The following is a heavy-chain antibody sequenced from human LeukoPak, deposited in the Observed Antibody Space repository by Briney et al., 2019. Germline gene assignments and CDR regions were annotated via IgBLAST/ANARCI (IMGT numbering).Heavy chain of an antibody. V-gene: IGHV3-30*04. CDR3: ARDSTTSTIRGALDY. CDR2: ISYDESET. J-gene: IGHJ4*02. D-gene: IGHD3-10*01. CDR1: GFIFSYYT. Sequence: PGGSLRLSCAASGFIFSYYTFHWVRQAPGKGLEWVAVISYDESETYYADSLKGRFTLSRDNSQKMLYLQLNSLRPEDTAVYYCARDSTTSTIRGALDYWGQGTLVTVSS.